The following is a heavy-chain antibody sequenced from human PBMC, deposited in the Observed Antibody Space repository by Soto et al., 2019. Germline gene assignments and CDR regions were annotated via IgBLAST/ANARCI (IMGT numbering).Heavy chain of an antibody. V-gene: IGHV1-69*02. J-gene: IGHJ4*02. CDR3: ARAGVATIGGDYY. CDR2: IIPILGIA. D-gene: IGHD5-12*01. Sequence: VQLVQSGAEVKKPGSSVKVSCKASGGTFSSYTISWVRQAPGRGLEWMGRIIPILGIANYAQKFQGRVTITADKSTSTAYMELSSLRSEDTAVYYCARAGVATIGGDYYWGQGTLVTVSS. CDR1: GGTFSSYT.